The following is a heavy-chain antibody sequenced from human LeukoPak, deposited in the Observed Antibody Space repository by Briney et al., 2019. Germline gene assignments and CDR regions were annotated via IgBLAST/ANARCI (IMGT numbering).Heavy chain of an antibody. CDR3: ARGRRVYYYGSGSYYNVLYYYYYMDV. V-gene: IGHV7-4-1*02. CDR1: GYTFSSYA. J-gene: IGHJ6*03. CDR2: INTYNGNP. D-gene: IGHD3-10*01. Sequence: ASVKVSCKASGYTFSSYAMNWVRQAPGQGLEFMGWINTYNGNPTYAQAFTGRFVFSVDTSVSTAYLQISSLKTEDTAVYYCARGRRVYYYGSGSYYNVLYYYYYMDVWGKGTTVTVSS.